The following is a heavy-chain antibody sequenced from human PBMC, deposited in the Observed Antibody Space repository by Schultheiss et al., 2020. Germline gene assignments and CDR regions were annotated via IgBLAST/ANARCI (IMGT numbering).Heavy chain of an antibody. D-gene: IGHD4-17*01. V-gene: IGHV1-69*06. CDR2: IIPIFGTA. Sequence: SVKVSCKASGGTFSSYAISWVRQSPGQGLEWMGGIIPIFGTANYAQKFQGRFTITADKSTSTAYMELSSLRSEDTAVYYCASSNGDYIEYWGQGTLVTVSS. CDR1: GGTFSSYA. CDR3: ASSNGDYIEY. J-gene: IGHJ4*02.